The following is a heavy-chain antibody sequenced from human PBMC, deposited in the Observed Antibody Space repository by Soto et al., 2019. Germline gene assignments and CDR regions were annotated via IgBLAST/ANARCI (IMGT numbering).Heavy chain of an antibody. J-gene: IGHJ4*02. CDR3: AAGGGLPRYY. D-gene: IGHD5-12*01. CDR2: IYHSGST. Sequence: QLQLQESGSGLVKPSQTLSLTCAVSGGSISSGGYSWSWIRQPPGKGLEWIGYIYHSGSTYYNPSLKRRVTISIDRSKTQFSLKLSSVTAAHTAVYYCAAGGGLPRYYWGQGTLVTVSS. V-gene: IGHV4-30-2*01. CDR1: GGSISSGGYS.